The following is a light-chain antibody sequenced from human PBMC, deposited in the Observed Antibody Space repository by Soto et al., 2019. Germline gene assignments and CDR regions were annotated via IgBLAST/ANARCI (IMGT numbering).Light chain of an antibody. V-gene: IGKV1-9*01. CDR2: GAS. J-gene: IGKJ4*01. CDR1: QDMNTY. CDR3: EQLNSYPLT. Sequence: DIQLTQSPSFLSASVGDRVTITCRASQDMNTYIAWYQHTPGKAPKLLIYGASTLQSGVPARFSGSVSGAVFTLRISSLQPEDFATYYCEQLNSYPLTFGGGIKVEIK.